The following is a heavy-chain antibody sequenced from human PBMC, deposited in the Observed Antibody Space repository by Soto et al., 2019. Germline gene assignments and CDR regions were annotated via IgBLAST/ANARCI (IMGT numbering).Heavy chain of an antibody. V-gene: IGHV4-30-4*01. D-gene: IGHD3-16*01. CDR2: IYYSGST. CDR3: ARVDAYYYYYYGMDV. J-gene: IGHJ6*02. CDR1: GGSISSGDYY. Sequence: SSETLSLTCTVSGGSISSGDYYWSWIRQPPGKGLEWIGYIYYSGSTYYNPSLKSRVTISVDTSKNQFSLKLSSVTAADTAVYYCARVDAYYYYYYGMDVWGQGTTVTVSS.